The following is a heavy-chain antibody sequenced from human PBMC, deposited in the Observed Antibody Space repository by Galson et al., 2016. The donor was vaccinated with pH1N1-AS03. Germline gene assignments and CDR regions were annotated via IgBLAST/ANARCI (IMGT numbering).Heavy chain of an antibody. CDR2: LTPMLNVT. CDR3: ATPGGVGYLDN. Sequence: SVKASCKASGGTFGTSAISWVRQAPGRGPEWMGRLTPMLNVTSYAQKFQGRVTITAGTSTSTVYMELSSLRSDDTAVYYCATPGGVGYLDNWGRGTLVTVSS. V-gene: IGHV1-69*04. CDR1: GGTFGTSA. D-gene: IGHD3-16*01. J-gene: IGHJ4*02.